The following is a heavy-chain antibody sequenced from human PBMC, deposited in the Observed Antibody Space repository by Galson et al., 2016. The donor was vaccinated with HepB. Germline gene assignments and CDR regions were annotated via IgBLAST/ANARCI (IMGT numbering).Heavy chain of an antibody. CDR2: IKSNTDGGTT. Sequence: SLRLSCAASGFSFSHAWMHWVRQAPGKGLAWVGRIKSNTDGGTTDYAATVSARFAISRDDSTNTLYLQINRLKTEDTGVYYCTVAATYDFWSGYYTLDPWGQGTLVTVSS. CDR1: GFSFSHAW. D-gene: IGHD3-3*01. CDR3: TVAATYDFWSGYYTLDP. J-gene: IGHJ5*02. V-gene: IGHV3-15*07.